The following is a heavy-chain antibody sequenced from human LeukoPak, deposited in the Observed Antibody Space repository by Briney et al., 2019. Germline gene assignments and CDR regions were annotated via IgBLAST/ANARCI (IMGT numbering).Heavy chain of an antibody. V-gene: IGHV1-69*01. CDR1: GGTFSSYA. D-gene: IGHD1-1*01. CDR3: ASPPRGNTKGAFDI. J-gene: IGHJ3*02. Sequence: SVKVSCKASGGTFSSYAISWVRQAPGQGLEWMGGIIPIFGTANYAQKFQRRVTITADESTSTAYMELSSLRSEDTAVYYCASPPRGNTKGAFDIWGQGTMVTVSS. CDR2: IIPIFGTA.